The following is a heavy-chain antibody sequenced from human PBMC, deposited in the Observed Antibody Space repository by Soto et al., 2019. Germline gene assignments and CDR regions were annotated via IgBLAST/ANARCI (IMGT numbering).Heavy chain of an antibody. Sequence: SLRHSCAASLFTFSSYARSLVLQAPGKLLEWVSAVSGSVGSTYYADSVKGRFTISRDNSKNTLYLQMNSLRAEDTAVYYCAKSEVAYYYYMDVWGKGTTVTVSS. V-gene: IGHV3-23*01. CDR3: AKSEVAYYYYMDV. CDR1: LFTFSSYA. CDR2: VSGSVGST. J-gene: IGHJ6*03.